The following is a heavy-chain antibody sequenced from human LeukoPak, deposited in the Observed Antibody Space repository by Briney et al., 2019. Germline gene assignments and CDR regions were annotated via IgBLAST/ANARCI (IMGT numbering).Heavy chain of an antibody. D-gene: IGHD1-26*01. Sequence: GGSLRLSCAASGFTFSSYSMDWVRQAPGKGLEWVSSISSSSSYIYYADSVKGRFTISRDNAKNSLYLQMNSLRAEDTAVYYCASPIVGATTIDYWGQGTLVTVSS. CDR3: ASPIVGATTIDY. V-gene: IGHV3-21*01. CDR1: GFTFSSYS. J-gene: IGHJ4*02. CDR2: ISSSSSYI.